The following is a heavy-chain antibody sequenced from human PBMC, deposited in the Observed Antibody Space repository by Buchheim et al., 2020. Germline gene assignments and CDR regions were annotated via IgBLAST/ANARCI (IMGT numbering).Heavy chain of an antibody. CDR3: AKGGADANYYDSSGNHYFDY. CDR1: GFTFSSFA. V-gene: IGHV3-23*01. J-gene: IGHJ4*02. D-gene: IGHD3-22*01. Sequence: EVQLLESGGGLVQPGGSLRLSCAASGFTFSSFAMSWVRQAPGQGLEWVSVICGSGGSTYYANSVMGRFAISRDNSKTPLSLQMDNLRAEDTAVYYCAKGGADANYYDSSGNHYFDYWGQG. CDR2: ICGSGGST.